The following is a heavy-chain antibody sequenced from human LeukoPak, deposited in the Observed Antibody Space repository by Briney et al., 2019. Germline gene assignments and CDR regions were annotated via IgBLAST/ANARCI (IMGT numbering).Heavy chain of an antibody. CDR3: ARDNYGDYSYFDY. V-gene: IGHV3-33*01. CDR2: IWYDGSKK. D-gene: IGHD4-17*01. J-gene: IGHJ4*02. Sequence: GRSLRLSCAASGFSFSSYGMHWVRQAPGKGLEWVAVIWYDGSKKYYADSVKGRFIISRDNSRNTLYLQMNSLRAEDTAVYYCARDNYGDYSYFDYWGQGTLVTVSS. CDR1: GFSFSSYG.